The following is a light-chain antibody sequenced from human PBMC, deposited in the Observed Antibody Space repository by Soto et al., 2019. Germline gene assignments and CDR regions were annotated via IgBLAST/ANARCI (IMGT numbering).Light chain of an antibody. J-gene: IGKJ1*01. Sequence: EIVLTQSPGSLSLSPGERATLSCRASQSVDSSFFAWYQQKPGQAPRLLIYGASNRATGIPDRFSGSGSGTDFTLTISGLEAEDFAVYYCQQYVSSVTFGQGTKVEIK. V-gene: IGKV3-20*01. CDR3: QQYVSSVT. CDR2: GAS. CDR1: QSVDSSF.